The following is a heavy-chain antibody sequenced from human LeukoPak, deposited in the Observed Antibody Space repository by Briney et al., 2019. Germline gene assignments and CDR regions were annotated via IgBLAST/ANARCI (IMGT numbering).Heavy chain of an antibody. CDR2: IYSGGST. V-gene: IGHV3-66*01. J-gene: IGHJ5*02. CDR1: GFTVSSNY. Sequence: GGSLRLSCAASGFTVSSNYMSWVRQAPGKGLEWVSVIYSGGSTYYADSVKGRFTISRDNAKNSLYLQMNSLRAEDTAVYYCVRLQLWSFNWFDPWGQGTLVTVSS. CDR3: VRLQLWSFNWFDP. D-gene: IGHD5-18*01.